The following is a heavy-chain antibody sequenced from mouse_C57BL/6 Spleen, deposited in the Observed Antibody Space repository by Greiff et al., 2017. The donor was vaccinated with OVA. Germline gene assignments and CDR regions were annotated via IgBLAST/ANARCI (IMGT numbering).Heavy chain of an antibody. CDR2: IYPGSGST. Sequence: VQLQQPGAELVKPGASVKMSCKASGYTFPSYWITWVKQRPGQGLEWIGDIYPGSGSTNYNEKFKSKATLTVDTSSSTAYMQLSSLTPEDSAVYYCARHYEGWFAYWGQGTLVTVSA. D-gene: IGHD2-4*01. CDR3: ARHYEGWFAY. J-gene: IGHJ3*01. CDR1: GYTFPSYW. V-gene: IGHV1-55*01.